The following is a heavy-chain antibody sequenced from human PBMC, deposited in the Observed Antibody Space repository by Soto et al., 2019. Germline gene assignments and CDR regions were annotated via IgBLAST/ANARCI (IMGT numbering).Heavy chain of an antibody. CDR2: IIPIFGTA. CDR3: ARALPIVGATDPNWFDP. V-gene: IGHV1-69*13. J-gene: IGHJ5*02. D-gene: IGHD1-26*01. Sequence: SVKFSCKASGVTFSSYAVSWVRQAPGQGLEWMGGIIPIFGTANYAQKFQGRVTITVDESTSTASMEPSSLRSEETAVYYCARALPIVGATDPNWFDPWGQGTLVTVSA. CDR1: GVTFSSYA.